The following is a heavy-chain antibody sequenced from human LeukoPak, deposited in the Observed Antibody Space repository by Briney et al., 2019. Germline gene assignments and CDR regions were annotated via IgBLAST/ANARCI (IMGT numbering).Heavy chain of an antibody. CDR1: GGSISSYY. J-gene: IGHJ5*02. Sequence: PSETLSLTCTVSGGSISSYYWSWIRQPPGKGLEWVGYIYYSGSTNYNPSLKRRVTISVDTSKNQFSLKLSSVTAADTAVYYCAGGVVVAATARIDWFDPWGQGTLVTVSS. CDR2: IYYSGST. V-gene: IGHV4-59*01. CDR3: AGGVVVAATARIDWFDP. D-gene: IGHD2-15*01.